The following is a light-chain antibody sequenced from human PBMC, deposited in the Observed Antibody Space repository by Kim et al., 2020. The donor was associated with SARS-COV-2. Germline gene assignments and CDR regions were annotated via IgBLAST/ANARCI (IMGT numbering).Light chain of an antibody. Sequence: GTSSDVGGYNYVSWYQQHPGKAPKLMIYDVSNRPSGVSNRFSGSKSGNTASLTISGLQAEDEADYYCSSYTSSSTLYVFGTGTKVTVL. CDR3: SSYTSSSTLYV. CDR2: DVS. J-gene: IGLJ1*01. V-gene: IGLV2-14*03. CDR1: SSDVGGYNY.